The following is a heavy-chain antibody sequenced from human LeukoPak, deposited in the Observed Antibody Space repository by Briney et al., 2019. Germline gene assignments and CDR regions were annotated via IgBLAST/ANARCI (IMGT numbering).Heavy chain of an antibody. CDR2: IKKDGSEK. Sequence: GGTLSLSCAVSGFTSCAYWISWVGQAAGKGLGWVANIKKDGSEKYYVDSVKSRFTISRDNAKNSLYLQMNSLRAEDTAVYYCARDDCSSISCYHNWFDTWGQGTLVTVSS. CDR3: ARDDCSSISCYHNWFDT. J-gene: IGHJ5*02. V-gene: IGHV3-7*01. D-gene: IGHD2-2*01. CDR1: GFTSCAYW.